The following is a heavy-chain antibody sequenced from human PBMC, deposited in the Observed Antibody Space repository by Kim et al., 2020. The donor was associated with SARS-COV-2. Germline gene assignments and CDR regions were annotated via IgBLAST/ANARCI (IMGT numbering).Heavy chain of an antibody. D-gene: IGHD3-10*01. CDR1: GGSFSGYY. J-gene: IGHJ4*02. CDR2: INHSGST. CDR3: ARVGPYGSGSYSFDY. V-gene: IGHV4-34*01. Sequence: SETLSLTCAVYGGSFSGYYWSWIRQPPGKGLEWIGEINHSGSTNYNPSLKSRVTISVDTSKNQFSLKLSSVTAADTAVYYCARVGPYGSGSYSFDYWGQGTLVTVSS.